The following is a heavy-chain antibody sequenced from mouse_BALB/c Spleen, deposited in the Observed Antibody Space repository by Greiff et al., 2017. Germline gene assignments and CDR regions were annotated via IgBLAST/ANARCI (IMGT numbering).Heavy chain of an antibody. D-gene: IGHD2-1*01. CDR3: ARYHGNYWFAY. CDR2: IDPANGNT. J-gene: IGHJ3*01. V-gene: IGHV14-3*02. Sequence: EVQLVESGAELVKPGASVKLSCTASGFNIKDTYMHWVKQRPEQGLEWIGRIDPANGNTKYDPKFQGKATITADTSSNTAYLQLSSLTSEDTAVYYCARYHGNYWFAYWGQGTLVTVSA. CDR1: GFNIKDTY.